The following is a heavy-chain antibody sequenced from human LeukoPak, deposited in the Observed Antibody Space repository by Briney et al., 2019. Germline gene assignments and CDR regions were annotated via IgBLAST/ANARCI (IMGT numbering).Heavy chain of an antibody. D-gene: IGHD2/OR15-2a*01. Sequence: ASVKVSCKSSGFTFTDYYIHWVRQAPGQGLEWMGYIGPHSSATSSPQEFQGRVTMTRGTSMSTAYMELTRLTSDDTAVYYCAREGNGLLSKDFDYWGQGTLVTVSS. CDR3: AREGNGLLSKDFDY. V-gene: IGHV1-2*02. CDR2: IGPHSSAT. CDR1: GFTFTDYY. J-gene: IGHJ4*02.